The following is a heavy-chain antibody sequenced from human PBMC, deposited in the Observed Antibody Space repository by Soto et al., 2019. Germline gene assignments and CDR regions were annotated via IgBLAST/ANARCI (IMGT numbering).Heavy chain of an antibody. CDR1: GGSISSYY. D-gene: IGHD5-12*01. CDR3: AKGGSGYDYRYYYYGMDV. Sequence: LSLTCTVSGGSISSYYWSWIRQPPGKGLEWIGSIYYSGSTYYNPSLKSRVTISVDTSKNQFSLKLSSVTAEDTAVYYCAKGGSGYDYRYYYYGMDVWGQGTTVTVSS. CDR2: IYYSGST. V-gene: IGHV4-59*05. J-gene: IGHJ6*02.